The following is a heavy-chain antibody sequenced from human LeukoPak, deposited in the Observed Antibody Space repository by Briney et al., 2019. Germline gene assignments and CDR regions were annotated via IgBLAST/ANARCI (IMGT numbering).Heavy chain of an antibody. CDR1: GIRLSDFG. Sequence: PGGSLRVFCAAFGIRLSDFGVHWGGQAPGRGLEWVAVISSDGTKKAYADSVKGRFTISRDNSENTLYLQMSSLRAEDTAVYYCAKRRDYCSGGSCYSLDYWGQGTLVTVSS. CDR3: AKRRDYCSGGSCYSLDY. J-gene: IGHJ4*02. D-gene: IGHD2-15*01. CDR2: ISSDGTKK. V-gene: IGHV3-30*18.